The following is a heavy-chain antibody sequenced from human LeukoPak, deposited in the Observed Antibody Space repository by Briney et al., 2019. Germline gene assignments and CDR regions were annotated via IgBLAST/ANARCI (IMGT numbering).Heavy chain of an antibody. CDR1: GFTFSSYA. V-gene: IGHV3-30-3*01. CDR2: ISYDGSNG. Sequence: GGSLRLSCAASGFTFSSYAMHWVRQAPGKGLEWVAVISYDGSNGYYADSVKGRFTISRDNSKNTLYLQMNSLRAEDTAVYYCASRYSSSWYVLDYWGQGTLVTVSS. D-gene: IGHD6-13*01. CDR3: ASRYSSSWYVLDY. J-gene: IGHJ4*02.